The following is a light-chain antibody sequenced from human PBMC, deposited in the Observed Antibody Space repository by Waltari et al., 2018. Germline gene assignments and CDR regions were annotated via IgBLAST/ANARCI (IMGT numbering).Light chain of an antibody. CDR1: QSVGSN. V-gene: IGKV3-11*01. J-gene: IGKJ2*01. CDR3: QQRTNWMFT. Sequence: EIVLTQSPATLSLSPGETATLSCRASQSVGSNLAWYQQKPGQAPRFLIYDASSRPTGIPTRFRGSGSGTDFILTISSLEPEDSAVYFCQQRTNWMFTFGQGTKLEI. CDR2: DAS.